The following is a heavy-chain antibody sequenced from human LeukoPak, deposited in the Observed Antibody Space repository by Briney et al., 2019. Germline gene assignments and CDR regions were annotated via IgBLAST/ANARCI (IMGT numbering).Heavy chain of an antibody. CDR2: IIPIFGTA. CDR1: GGTFSSYA. J-gene: IGHJ4*02. Sequence: SVKVSCKASGGTFSSYAISWVRQAPGQGLEWMGGIIPIFGTANYAQKFQGRVTITADGSTSTAYMELSSLRSEDTAVYYCARVVPAATAFDYWGQGTLVTVSS. V-gene: IGHV1-69*13. D-gene: IGHD2-2*01. CDR3: ARVVPAATAFDY.